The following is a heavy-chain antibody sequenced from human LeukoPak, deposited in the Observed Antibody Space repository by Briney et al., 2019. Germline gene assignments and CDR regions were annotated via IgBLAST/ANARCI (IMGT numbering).Heavy chain of an antibody. Sequence: SETLSLTRTVSGGSISSYYWSWIRQPPGKGLEWIGYIYDSGSTNYNPSLKSRVTISVDTSKNQFSLKLSSVTAADTAVYYCARSLVGAATGYDYWGQGTLVTVSS. CDR2: IYDSGST. J-gene: IGHJ4*02. D-gene: IGHD1-26*01. CDR1: GGSISSYY. CDR3: ARSLVGAATGYDY. V-gene: IGHV4-59*01.